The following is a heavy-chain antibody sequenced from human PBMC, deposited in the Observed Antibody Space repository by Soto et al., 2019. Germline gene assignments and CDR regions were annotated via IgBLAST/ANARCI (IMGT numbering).Heavy chain of an antibody. CDR3: ARARGLHLGELSSIGY. CDR1: GGSISSYY. Sequence: SETLSLTCTVSGGSISSYYWSWIRQPPGKGLEWIGYIYYSGSTNYNPSLKSRVTISVDTSKNQFSLKLSSVTAADTAVYYCARARGLHLGELSSIGYWGQGTLVTVSS. J-gene: IGHJ4*02. V-gene: IGHV4-59*01. CDR2: IYYSGST. D-gene: IGHD3-16*02.